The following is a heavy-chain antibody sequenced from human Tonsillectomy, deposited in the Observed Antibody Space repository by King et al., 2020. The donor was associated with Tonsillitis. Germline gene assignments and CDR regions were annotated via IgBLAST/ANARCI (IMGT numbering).Heavy chain of an antibody. Sequence: VQLVESGGGLVQPGGSLRLSCAASGFTFSSYEMNWVRQAPGKGLEWVSFICSSGRTIYYGDSVKGRFTISRDNAKNSLYLQMNTLRAEDTAIYYCAREDGDADAFDIWGQGTMVTVSS. CDR1: GFTFSSYE. D-gene: IGHD5-24*01. CDR2: ICSSGRTI. V-gene: IGHV3-48*03. CDR3: AREDGDADAFDI. J-gene: IGHJ3*02.